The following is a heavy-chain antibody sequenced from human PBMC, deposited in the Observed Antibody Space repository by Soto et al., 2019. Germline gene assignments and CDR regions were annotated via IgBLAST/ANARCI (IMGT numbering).Heavy chain of an antibody. V-gene: IGHV1-69*13. CDR2: IIPIFGTA. Sequence: ASVKVSCKASGGTFSSYAISWVRQAPGQGLEWMGGIIPIFGTANYAQKFQGRVTITADESTSTAYMELSSLRSEDTAVYYCARDPYSSSWSANYYYGMDVWGQGTTVTVSS. D-gene: IGHD6-13*01. J-gene: IGHJ6*02. CDR1: GGTFSSYA. CDR3: ARDPYSSSWSANYYYGMDV.